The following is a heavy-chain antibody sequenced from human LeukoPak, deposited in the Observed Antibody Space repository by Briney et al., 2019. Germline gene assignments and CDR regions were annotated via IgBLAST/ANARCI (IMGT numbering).Heavy chain of an antibody. CDR3: AKDTTFYY. V-gene: IGHV3-30*18. CDR1: GFTFSSYG. CDR2: ISYDGSNK. J-gene: IGHJ4*02. Sequence: PGRSLRLSCAASGFTFSSYGMHRVRQAPGKGLEWVAVISYDGSNKYYADSVKGRFTISRDNSKNTLYLQMNSLRAEDTAVYYCAKDTTFYYWGQGTLVTVSS. D-gene: IGHD1-26*01.